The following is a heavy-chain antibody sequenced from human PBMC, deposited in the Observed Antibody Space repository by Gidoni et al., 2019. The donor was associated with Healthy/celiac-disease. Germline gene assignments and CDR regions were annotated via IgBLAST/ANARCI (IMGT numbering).Heavy chain of an antibody. Sequence: QLQLQESGPGLVKPSETLSLTCTVSGGSISSSSYYWGWIRQPPGKGLEWIGSIYYCGSTYYNPSLKSRVTISVDTSKNQFSLKLSSVTAADTAVYYCARRLGGYCSGGSCYVYYFDYWGQGTLVTVSS. J-gene: IGHJ4*02. V-gene: IGHV4-39*01. CDR3: ARRLGGYCSGGSCYVYYFDY. CDR1: GGSISSSSYY. D-gene: IGHD2-15*01. CDR2: IYYCGST.